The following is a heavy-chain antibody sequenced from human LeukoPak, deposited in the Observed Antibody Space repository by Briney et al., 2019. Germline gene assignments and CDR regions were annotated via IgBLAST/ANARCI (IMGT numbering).Heavy chain of an antibody. CDR1: GYTFTSYI. Sequence: GASVKVSCKASGYTFTSYIISWVRQAPGQGLEWMGWLSTYNANTNYAQKLQGRVTMTTDTSTSTAYMELRSLRSDDTAVYYCARDLGYCTNGVCLGSFDCWGQGTLVTVSS. CDR2: LSTYNANT. J-gene: IGHJ4*02. V-gene: IGHV1-18*01. CDR3: ARDLGYCTNGVCLGSFDC. D-gene: IGHD2-8*01.